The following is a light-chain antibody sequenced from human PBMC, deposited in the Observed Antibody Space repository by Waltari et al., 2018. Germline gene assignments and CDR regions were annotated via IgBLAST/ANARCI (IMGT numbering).Light chain of an antibody. Sequence: ELVMTQSPATLSVSPGEGPTLHCRASQSISRNVSWYQPRLAQAPRLLIVATSTRATGVPARCRGSGSGTEFTLTISSMQSEDFAIYYCHRYNNWPPWTFGQGTKVEIK. CDR3: HRYNNWPPWT. J-gene: IGKJ1*01. V-gene: IGKV3-15*01. CDR2: ATS. CDR1: QSISRN.